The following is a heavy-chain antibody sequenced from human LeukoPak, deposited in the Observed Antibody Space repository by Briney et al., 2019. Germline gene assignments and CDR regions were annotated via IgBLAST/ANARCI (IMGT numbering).Heavy chain of an antibody. CDR3: VTELGIGGFDI. Sequence: GGCLRLSCSASGLTFSLYSMHWVRRAPGKGVEYGSGISTNGGSTYYADSVKGRFTISRDNSKHTLYLQMSTLRAEDTSVYYCVTELGIGGFDIWGQGTMVTVSS. J-gene: IGHJ3*02. V-gene: IGHV3-64D*06. CDR2: ISTNGGST. CDR1: GLTFSLYS. D-gene: IGHD7-27*01.